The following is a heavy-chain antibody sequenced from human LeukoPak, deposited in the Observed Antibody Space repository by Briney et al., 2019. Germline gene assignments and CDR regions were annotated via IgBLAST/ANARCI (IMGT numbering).Heavy chain of an antibody. CDR2: IYYSGST. CDR1: GGSISSSSYY. J-gene: IGHJ6*03. CDR3: ARRGTPAAYYYYMDV. D-gene: IGHD6-13*01. V-gene: IGHV4-39*01. Sequence: PSETLSLTCTVSGGSISSSSYYWGWIRQPPGKGLEWIGSIYYSGSTYYNPSLKSRVTISVDTSKNQFSLKLSSVTAADTAVYYCARRGTPAAYYYYMDVWGKGTTVTVSS.